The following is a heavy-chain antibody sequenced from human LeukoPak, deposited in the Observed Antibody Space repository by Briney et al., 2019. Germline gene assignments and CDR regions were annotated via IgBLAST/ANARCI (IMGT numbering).Heavy chain of an antibody. CDR1: GGSISSGGYY. Sequence: SETLSLTCTVSGGSISSGGYYWSWIRQHPGKALEWIGYIYYSGRTSYNPSLKSRVTMSVDTSKNQFSLKLSSVTAADTAVYYCARDGNPWNLDVWGRGTLVTVSS. D-gene: IGHD1-14*01. CDR3: ARDGNPWNLDV. J-gene: IGHJ2*01. V-gene: IGHV4-61*08. CDR2: IYYSGRT.